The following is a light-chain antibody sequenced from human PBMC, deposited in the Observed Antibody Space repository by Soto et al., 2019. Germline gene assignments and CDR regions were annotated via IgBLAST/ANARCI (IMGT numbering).Light chain of an antibody. V-gene: IGKV3-15*01. Sequence: EIVMTQSPGTLSVPPGERATLSCRASQTIDTNLAWYQQKPGQAPRLLIFAASTRATGIPARFSGSGSGTEFSLTITSLQSEDFALYYCQQYNNRPPWTFGQGTKVDIK. CDR3: QQYNNRPPWT. CDR1: QTIDTN. J-gene: IGKJ1*01. CDR2: AAS.